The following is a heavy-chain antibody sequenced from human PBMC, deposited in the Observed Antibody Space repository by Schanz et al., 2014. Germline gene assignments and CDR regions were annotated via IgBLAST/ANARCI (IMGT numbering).Heavy chain of an antibody. CDR3: ARDGGEVVRGVIEGVNHYYYGMDV. Sequence: QLQLQESGSGLVKPSQTLSLTCGVSGGSISSGGSSWNWIRLPPGKGLEWIGYIYHSGSTYYNPSLKSRVTISVDRSKNQFSLILNSVTAADTAVYYCARDGGEVVRGVIEGVNHYYYGMDVWGQGTTVTVSS. CDR2: IYHSGST. CDR1: GGSISSGGSS. D-gene: IGHD3-10*01. V-gene: IGHV4-30-2*01. J-gene: IGHJ6*02.